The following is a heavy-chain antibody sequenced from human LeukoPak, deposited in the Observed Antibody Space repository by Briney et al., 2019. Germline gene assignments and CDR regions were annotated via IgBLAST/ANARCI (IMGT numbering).Heavy chain of an antibody. V-gene: IGHV3-30*18. D-gene: IGHD2-21*01. CDR3: AKGQVGITPGPDY. CDR1: GFTFSSYG. CDR2: ISYDGSNK. J-gene: IGHJ4*02. Sequence: PGRSLRLSCAASGFTFSSYGMHWVRQAPGRGLEWVAVISYDGSNKYYADSVKGRFTISRDNSKNTLYLQMNSLRAEDTAVYYCAKGQVGITPGPDYWGQGTLVTVSS.